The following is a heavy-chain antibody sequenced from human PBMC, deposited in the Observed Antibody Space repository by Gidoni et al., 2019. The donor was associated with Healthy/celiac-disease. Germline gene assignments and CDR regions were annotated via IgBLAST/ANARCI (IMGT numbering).Heavy chain of an antibody. CDR1: GGSISSSSYY. Sequence: QLQLQESGPGLVKPSETLSLTCTVSGGSISSSSYYWGWIRQPPGKGLEWIGSIYYSGSTYYNPSLKSRVTISVDTSKNQFSLKLSSVTAADTAVYYCARRGGAYCGGDCYNWFDPWGQGTLVTVSS. CDR2: IYYSGST. J-gene: IGHJ5*02. D-gene: IGHD2-21*02. V-gene: IGHV4-39*01. CDR3: ARRGGAYCGGDCYNWFDP.